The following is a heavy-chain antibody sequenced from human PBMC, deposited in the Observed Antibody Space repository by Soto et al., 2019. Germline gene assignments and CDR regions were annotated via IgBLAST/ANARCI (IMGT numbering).Heavy chain of an antibody. D-gene: IGHD3-16*01. Sequence: QVQLVQSGAEVKKPGSSVKVSCKASGGTFSSYTVSWVRQAPGQGLEWMGRIIPILGIANYAQKFQGRVTITADKSMSTAYMELSSLRSEDTAVYYCVIDRSNYGPHYYYYYYMDVWGKGTTVTVSS. V-gene: IGHV1-69*08. CDR1: GGTFSSYT. CDR3: VIDRSNYGPHYYYYYYMDV. J-gene: IGHJ6*03. CDR2: IIPILGIA.